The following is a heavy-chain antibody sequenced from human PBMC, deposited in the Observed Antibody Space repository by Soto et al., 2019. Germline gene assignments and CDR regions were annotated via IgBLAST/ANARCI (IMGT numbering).Heavy chain of an antibody. D-gene: IGHD3-9*01. CDR1: GGSISSGGYY. CDR3: ARVVSGQPDILTGYYTSYFDY. V-gene: IGHV4-31*03. J-gene: IGHJ4*02. Sequence: SETLSLTCTVSGGSISSGGYYWSWIRQHPGKGLEWIGYIYYSGSTYYNPSLKSRVTISVDTSKNQFSLKLSSVTAADTAVYYCARVVSGQPDILTGYYTSYFDYWGQGTLVTVSS. CDR2: IYYSGST.